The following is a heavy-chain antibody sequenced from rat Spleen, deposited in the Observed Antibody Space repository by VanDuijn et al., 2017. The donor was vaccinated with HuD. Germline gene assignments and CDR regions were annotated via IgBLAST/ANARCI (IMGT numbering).Heavy chain of an antibody. CDR1: GFTLSDHY. D-gene: IGHD1-6*01. CDR3: ARHEMYTADYSWYFDF. CDR2: ISTSGSRT. V-gene: IGHV5S11*01. J-gene: IGHJ1*01. Sequence: EVQLVESDGGLVQPGRSLKLSCAASGFTLSDHYMAWVRQAPTKGLEWVATISTSGSRTYYPDSVKGRFTISRDNAKSSLYLQMNSLKSEETATYYCARHEMYTADYSWYFDFWGPGTMVTVSS.